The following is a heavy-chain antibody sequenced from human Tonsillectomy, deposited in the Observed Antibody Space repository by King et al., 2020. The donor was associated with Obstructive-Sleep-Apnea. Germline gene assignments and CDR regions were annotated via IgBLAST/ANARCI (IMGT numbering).Heavy chain of an antibody. CDR3: AREHSGQKADY. CDR1: GDSVNSNNYY. J-gene: IGHJ4*02. Sequence: QLQESGPGLVKPSETLSLTCTVSGDSVNSNNYYWGWIRQPPGKGLGWIGSIYYSGVTFYNPSLKSRVTISLDTSKNQVSLKLSSVTAADTAIYYCAREHSGQKADYWGQGTLVTVSS. V-gene: IGHV4-39*07. D-gene: IGHD5-12*01. CDR2: IYYSGVT.